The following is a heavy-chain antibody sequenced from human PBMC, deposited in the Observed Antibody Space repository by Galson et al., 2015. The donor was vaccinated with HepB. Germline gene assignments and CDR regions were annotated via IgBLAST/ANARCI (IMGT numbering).Heavy chain of an antibody. CDR3: ARDRPMIVVVGRNWFDP. CDR1: GYTFTSYG. CDR2: ISAYNGNT. J-gene: IGHJ5*02. D-gene: IGHD3-22*01. Sequence: SVKVSCKASGYTFTSYGISWVRQAPGQGLEWMGWISAYNGNTNYAQKLQGRVTMTTDTSTSTAYMELRSLRSDDTAVYYCARDRPMIVVVGRNWFDPWGQGTLVTVSS. V-gene: IGHV1-18*01.